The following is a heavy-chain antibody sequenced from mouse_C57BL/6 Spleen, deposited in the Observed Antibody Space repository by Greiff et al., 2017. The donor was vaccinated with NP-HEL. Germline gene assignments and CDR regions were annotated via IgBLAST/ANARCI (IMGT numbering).Heavy chain of an antibody. D-gene: IGHD1-1*01. CDR2: IDPENGDT. J-gene: IGHJ3*01. V-gene: IGHV14-4*01. Sequence: EVQLQQSGAELVRPGASVKLSCTASGFNIKDDYMHWVKQRPEQGLEWIGWIDPENGDTEYASKFQGKATITADTSSNTAYLQLSSLTSEDTAVYYCTTGAPGSSRWFAYWGQGTLVTVSA. CDR3: TTGAPGSSRWFAY. CDR1: GFNIKDDY.